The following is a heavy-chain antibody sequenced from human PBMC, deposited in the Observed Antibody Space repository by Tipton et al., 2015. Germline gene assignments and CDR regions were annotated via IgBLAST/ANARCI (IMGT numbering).Heavy chain of an antibody. V-gene: IGHV3-23*01. D-gene: IGHD2-21*01. Sequence: SLRLSCVASGFPFSAHGLNWVRQAPGKGLEWVSSISASGGDTFYTDSVKGRFTISRDNSKNTLYLQMNSLRAEDTAVYYCARPAFGGARAYFDDWGQGTLVTVSS. J-gene: IGHJ4*02. CDR1: GFPFSAHG. CDR3: ARPAFGGARAYFDD. CDR2: ISASGGDT.